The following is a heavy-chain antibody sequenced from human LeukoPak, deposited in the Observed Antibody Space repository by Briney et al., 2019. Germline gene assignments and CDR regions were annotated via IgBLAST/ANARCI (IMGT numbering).Heavy chain of an antibody. D-gene: IGHD5-18*01. J-gene: IGHJ4*02. V-gene: IGHV4-34*01. CDR2: INHSGST. Sequence: SETLSLTXAVYGGSFSGYYWSWIRQPPGKGLEWIGEINHSGSTNYNPSLKSRVTMSVDTSKNQFSLKLSSVTAADTAVYYCARGYSYGYDDYWGQGTLVTVSS. CDR1: GGSFSGYY. CDR3: ARGYSYGYDDY.